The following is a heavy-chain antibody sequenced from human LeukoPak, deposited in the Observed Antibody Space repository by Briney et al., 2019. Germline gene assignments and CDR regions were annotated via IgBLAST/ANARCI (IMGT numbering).Heavy chain of an antibody. Sequence: ASVKVSCKASVYTLTEYHMHWVRQAPGQGPEWMGRINPKSGDTSYAQKFQGRVTMTRDTSISTVYMELSRLRSDDTAVYYCARDQMDRGLYTNHLDKWGQGTLVTVSS. CDR2: INPKSGDT. V-gene: IGHV1-2*06. CDR1: VYTLTEYH. D-gene: IGHD2-8*01. J-gene: IGHJ4*02. CDR3: ARDQMDRGLYTNHLDK.